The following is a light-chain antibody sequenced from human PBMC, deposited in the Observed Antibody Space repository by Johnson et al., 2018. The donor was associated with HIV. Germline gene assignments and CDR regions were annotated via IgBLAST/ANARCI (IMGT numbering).Light chain of an antibody. J-gene: IGLJ1*01. CDR1: SSNIGKNY. V-gene: IGLV1-51*02. Sequence: QSVLTQPPSVSAAPGQRVTISCSGSSSNIGKNYVSWYQQLPGTAPKLLIYENNKRPSGIPDRFSGSKSGTSATLGITGLQTENEADYYCGTWDSSLSAYVFGIRTKVTVL. CDR2: ENN. CDR3: GTWDSSLSAYV.